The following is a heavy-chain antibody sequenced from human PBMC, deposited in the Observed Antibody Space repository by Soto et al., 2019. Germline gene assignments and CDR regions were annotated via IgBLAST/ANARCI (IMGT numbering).Heavy chain of an antibody. Sequence: QITLKESGPTLVKPTQTLTLTCTFSGFSLSTSGVGVGWIRQPPGKALEWLALIYWDDDKRYSPSLKSRRTITKDTSKNQVVLTMTNMDPVDTATYYCAHLTYYYDSSGYYSRAEYFQHWGQGTLVTVS. CDR1: GFSLSTSGVG. V-gene: IGHV2-5*02. CDR3: AHLTYYYDSSGYYSRAEYFQH. J-gene: IGHJ1*01. D-gene: IGHD3-22*01. CDR2: IYWDDDK.